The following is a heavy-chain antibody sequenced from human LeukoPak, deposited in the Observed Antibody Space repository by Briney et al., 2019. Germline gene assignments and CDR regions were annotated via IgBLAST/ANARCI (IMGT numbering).Heavy chain of an antibody. CDR1: GYTFTSYY. J-gene: IGHJ4*02. V-gene: IGHV1-46*01. CDR3: AREPPPPSYSGGREYYFDY. CDR2: INPSGGGT. Sequence: ASVKVSCKASGYTFTSYYIHLVRQAPGQGLEWMGIINPSGGGTSYAQKFRDRLTMTRDTSTSTLYMELSSLRSEDTAVYYCAREPPPPSYSGGREYYFDYWGQGTLVTVSS. D-gene: IGHD1-26*01.